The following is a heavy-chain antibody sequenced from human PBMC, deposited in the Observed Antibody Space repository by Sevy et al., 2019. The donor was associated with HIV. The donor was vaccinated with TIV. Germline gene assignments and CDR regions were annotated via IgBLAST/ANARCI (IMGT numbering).Heavy chain of an antibody. J-gene: IGHJ4*02. CDR1: GFTFNNYA. CDR3: AKGGSTSGYYLNYFAY. V-gene: IGHV3-23*01. Sequence: GGSLRLSCAASGFTFNNYAMTWVRQAPGKGLEWVSAVSGGGDTIYYADSVKGRFTISRDNSKNTLYLQMNSLRAEDTAVYYCAKGGSTSGYYLNYFAYWGQGTLVTVSS. CDR2: VSGGGDTI. D-gene: IGHD3-22*01.